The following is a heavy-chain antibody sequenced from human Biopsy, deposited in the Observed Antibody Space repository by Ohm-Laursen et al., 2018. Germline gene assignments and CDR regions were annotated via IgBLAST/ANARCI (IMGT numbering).Heavy chain of an antibody. J-gene: IGHJ5*01. CDR1: GYTFTDYY. CDR3: ARELGDFWGGRQFDF. CDR2: IDTINGGA. Sequence: ASVKVSCKASGYTFTDYYVHWVRQAPGHGLEWMGWIDTINGGARYVQKFQGRVTMTRDTSISTTYMELRRLTSDDTAVFYCARELGDFWGGRQFDFWGQGTLVTVSS. D-gene: IGHD3-3*01. V-gene: IGHV1-2*02.